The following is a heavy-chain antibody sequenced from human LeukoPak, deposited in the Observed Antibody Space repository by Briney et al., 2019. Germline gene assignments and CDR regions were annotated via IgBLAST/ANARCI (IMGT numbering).Heavy chain of an antibody. V-gene: IGHV4-39*01. J-gene: IGHJ4*02. CDR3: ARHGWDSTSSPFDY. CDR1: GGSISSSGCY. CDR2: FYYSAST. Sequence: SETLSLTCTVSGGSISSSGCYWGWIRQPPGKGLEWIGSFYYSASTYYNPSLKSRVIISVDTSKNQFSLKLSSVTATHTAVYFCARHGWDSTSSPFDYWGQGTLVTVSS. D-gene: IGHD6-6*01.